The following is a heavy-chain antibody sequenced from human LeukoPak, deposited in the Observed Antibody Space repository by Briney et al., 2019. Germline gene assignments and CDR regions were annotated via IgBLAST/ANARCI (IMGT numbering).Heavy chain of an antibody. V-gene: IGHV4-34*01. CDR3: ARLGYYYDSSGYRDY. CDR1: GGSFSGYY. CDR2: INHSGST. D-gene: IGHD3-22*01. Sequence: PSETLSLTCAVYGGSFSGYYWSWIHQPPGKGLEWIGEINHSGSTNYNPSLKSRVTISVDTSKNQFSLKLSSVTAADTAAYYCARLGYYYDSSGYRDYWGQGTLVTVSS. J-gene: IGHJ4*02.